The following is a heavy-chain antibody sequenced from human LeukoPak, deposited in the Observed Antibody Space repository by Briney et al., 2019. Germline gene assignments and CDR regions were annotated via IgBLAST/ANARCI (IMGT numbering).Heavy chain of an antibody. CDR1: GFTFSNFA. CDR2: ISSRSTT. V-gene: IGHV3-48*01. D-gene: IGHD3-16*01. Sequence: GGSLRLSCVGSGFTFSNFAMNWVRQAPGKGLEWLSYISSRSTTHYADSVKGRFTISRDNSKNTLYLQMNSLRAEDTAVYYCAREGELPRANYYYYYYMDVWGKGTTVTVSS. CDR3: AREGELPRANYYYYYYMDV. J-gene: IGHJ6*03.